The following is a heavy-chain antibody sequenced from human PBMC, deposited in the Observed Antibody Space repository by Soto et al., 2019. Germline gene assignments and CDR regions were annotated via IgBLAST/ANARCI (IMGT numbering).Heavy chain of an antibody. J-gene: IGHJ5*02. V-gene: IGHV2-26*04. D-gene: IGHD6-13*01. CDR2: IFSNDEK. CDR3: ALTYSTTWHWFDP. Sequence: QVTVKESGPVLVKPTEPLLLTCTVSGFSLRTAGLGVSWIRQSPGKALEWLAHIFSNDEKSYKPSLESRPTTTKDTSKSQVVRTMTNLDPVDTATDYGALTYSTTWHWFDPWGQGTRSTVSS. CDR1: GFSLRTAGLG.